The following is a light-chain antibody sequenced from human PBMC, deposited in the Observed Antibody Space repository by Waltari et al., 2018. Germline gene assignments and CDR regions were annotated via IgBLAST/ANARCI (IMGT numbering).Light chain of an antibody. CDR1: QSVSSY. CDR2: DAS. CDR3: QQRSNWPWT. J-gene: IGKJ1*01. V-gene: IGKV3-11*01. Sequence: IVLTQSPATQSLPPGERSTLSCRASQSVSSYLAWYQQKPGQAPRLLIYDASNRATGIPARFSGSGSGTDFTLTISSLEPEDFAVYYCQQRSNWPWTFGQGTKVEIK.